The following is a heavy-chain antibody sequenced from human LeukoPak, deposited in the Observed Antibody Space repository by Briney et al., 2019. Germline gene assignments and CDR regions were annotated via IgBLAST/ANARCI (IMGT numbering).Heavy chain of an antibody. D-gene: IGHD3-3*01. CDR2: INPNSGGT. V-gene: IGHV1-2*02. J-gene: IGHJ4*02. Sequence: GASVKVSCKASGYTFTGYYMHWMRQAPGQGLEWMGWINPNSGGTNYAQKFQGRVTMTTDTSTSTAYMELRSLRSDDTAVYYCARSPIFGVGSRIDYWGQGTLVTVSS. CDR1: GYTFTGYY. CDR3: ARSPIFGVGSRIDY.